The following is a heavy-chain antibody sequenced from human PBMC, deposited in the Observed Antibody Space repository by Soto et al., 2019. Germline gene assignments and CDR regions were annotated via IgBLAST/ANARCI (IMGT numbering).Heavy chain of an antibody. J-gene: IGHJ4*02. V-gene: IGHV6-1*01. Sequence: SQTLSLTCAISGDSVSSNSAAWNWIRQSPSRGLEWLGRTYYRSKWYNDYAVSVKSRITINPDTSKNQFSLQLNSVTPEDTAVYYCARDRNTEYSSSSVRPYYFDYWGQGTLVTVSS. D-gene: IGHD6-6*01. CDR1: GDSVSSNSAA. CDR3: ARDRNTEYSSSSVRPYYFDY. CDR2: TYYRSKWYN.